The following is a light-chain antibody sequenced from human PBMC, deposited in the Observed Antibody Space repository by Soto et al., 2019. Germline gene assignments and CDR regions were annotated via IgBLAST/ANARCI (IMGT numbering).Light chain of an antibody. CDR2: EVS. Sequence: QSALTQPPSASGSPGQSVTISCTGTSSDVGGYNYVSWYQQSPGKAPKIMIYEVSEPPSGVPVRFSGSKCGNTASLTVSGLQAEDEADYYCSSYAGTNNLVFGGGTKLTVL. CDR1: SSDVGGYNY. V-gene: IGLV2-8*01. J-gene: IGLJ3*02. CDR3: SSYAGTNNLV.